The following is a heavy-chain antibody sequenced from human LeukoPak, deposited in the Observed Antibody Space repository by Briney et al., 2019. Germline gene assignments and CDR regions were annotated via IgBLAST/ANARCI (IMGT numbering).Heavy chain of an antibody. V-gene: IGHV4-59*01. CDR3: ASQEGY. J-gene: IGHJ4*02. Sequence: SETLSLTCTVSGGSMRNYYWSWIRQPPGKGLEWIGYIYSSGSTSYNPSLKSRVTISVDTSKKQVSLKLSSVTAADTAVYYCASQEGYWGQGTLVTVSS. CDR1: GGSMRNYY. CDR2: IYSSGST.